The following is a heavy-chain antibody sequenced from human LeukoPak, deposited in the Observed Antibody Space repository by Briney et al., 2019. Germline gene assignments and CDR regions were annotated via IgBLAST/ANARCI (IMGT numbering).Heavy chain of an antibody. Sequence: PGGSLRLSCAASGFTFSSYSMNWVRQAPGKGLEWVSSISSSSSYIYYADSVKGRFTISRDNAKNSLYLQMNSLRAEDTAVYYCAKWGIVVVPAPYGMDVWGQGTTVTVSS. V-gene: IGHV3-21*04. D-gene: IGHD2-2*01. J-gene: IGHJ6*02. CDR3: AKWGIVVVPAPYGMDV. CDR2: ISSSSSYI. CDR1: GFTFSSYS.